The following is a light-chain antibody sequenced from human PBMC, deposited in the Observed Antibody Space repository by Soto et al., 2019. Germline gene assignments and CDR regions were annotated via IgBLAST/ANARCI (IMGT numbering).Light chain of an antibody. CDR3: QQIYVTPLT. CDR2: AAS. Sequence: DVRMTQSPSSLSASIGDRVTITCRASPNVGKYLNWYQQKPWKAPNVLIHAASTLRSGVPLRFSESGSGTEFTLTISSLQPEDSGTYYCQQIYVTPLTFGGGTRLEV. J-gene: IGKJ4*01. CDR1: PNVGKY. V-gene: IGKV1-39*01.